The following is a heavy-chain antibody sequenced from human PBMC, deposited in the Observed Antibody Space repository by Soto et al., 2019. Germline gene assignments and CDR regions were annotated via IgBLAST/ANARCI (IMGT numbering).Heavy chain of an antibody. V-gene: IGHV4-38-2*01. J-gene: IGHJ5*02. CDR2: IYHSGST. CDR3: ARGGRQHPNWLDP. D-gene: IGHD2-15*01. Sequence: PSETLSLTCAVSGYSISSGYYCGWIRQPPGKGLEWIGSIYHSGSTYYNPSLKSRVTISVDTSKNQFSLKLSSVTAADTAVYYCARGGRQHPNWLDPWGQGTLVT. CDR1: GYSISSGYY.